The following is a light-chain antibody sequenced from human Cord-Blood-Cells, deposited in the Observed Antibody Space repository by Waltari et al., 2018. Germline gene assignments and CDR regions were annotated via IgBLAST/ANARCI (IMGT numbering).Light chain of an antibody. CDR3: QQYYSYPFL. V-gene: IGKV1-8*01. Sequence: AIRMTQSPSSLSASTGDRVTITCRASQGISSYLAWYQQKPGKAPKLLIYAASTLQRGVPSRFSGSGSGTDFTLTISCLQSEDFATYYCQQYYSYPFLFGPGTKVDIK. CDR2: AAS. CDR1: QGISSY. J-gene: IGKJ3*01.